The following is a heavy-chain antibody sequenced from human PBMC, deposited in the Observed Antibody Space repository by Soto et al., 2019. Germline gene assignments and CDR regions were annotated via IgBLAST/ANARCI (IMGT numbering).Heavy chain of an antibody. D-gene: IGHD2-15*01. CDR1: GYSFTGNS. Sequence: QVHLVQSGAEVKKPGASVRVSCQASGYSFTGNSMHWVRQAPGQGLEWMGWINPNNGGTNYAQGFRGWVTMTRDTSVSTAYMDLNRLKSDDTAVYYCVNQRSGVVSWGQGTLVTVSS. V-gene: IGHV1-2*04. CDR2: INPNNGGT. J-gene: IGHJ5*01. CDR3: VNQRSGVVS.